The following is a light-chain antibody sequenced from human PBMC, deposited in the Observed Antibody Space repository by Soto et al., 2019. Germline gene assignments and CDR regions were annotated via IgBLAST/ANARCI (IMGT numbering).Light chain of an antibody. J-gene: IGKJ1*01. CDR3: QPYYIYST. Sequence: DIQMTQSASTLSASVGHRVTTTCRASQSIGSWLAWYQQKPGKARNLLIYKASTLESGVPSRFSGSGSGTEFPLTISSMQPDDFATYYCQPYYIYSTFGQGTKVDTK. V-gene: IGKV1-5*03. CDR2: KAS. CDR1: QSIGSW.